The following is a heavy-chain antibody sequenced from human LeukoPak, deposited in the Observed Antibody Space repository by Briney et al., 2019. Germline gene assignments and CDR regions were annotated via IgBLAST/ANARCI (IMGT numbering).Heavy chain of an antibody. CDR3: ARGRRWDLLVSLIDASDI. D-gene: IGHD4-23*01. J-gene: IGHJ3*02. CDR1: GFSVSSNF. Sequence: GGSLRLSCAASGFSVSSNFMTWVRQAPGKGLEWLSVIFSGGSTYYADSVRGRFTISRDNSKNTLYLQMSSLRAEDTAVYFCARGRRWDLLVSLIDASDIWGQGTMVTVSS. CDR2: IFSGGST. V-gene: IGHV3-53*01.